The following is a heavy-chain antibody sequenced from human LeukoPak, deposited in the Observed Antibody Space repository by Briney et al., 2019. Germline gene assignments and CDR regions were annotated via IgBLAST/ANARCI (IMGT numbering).Heavy chain of an antibody. V-gene: IGHV1-2*02. CDR1: GYTFTGYY. CDR2: INPNSGGT. D-gene: IGHD2-2*01. CDR3: ARDPLGYCSSTSCLIPPGFDP. Sequence: ASVKVSCKASGYTFTGYYMHWVRQAPGQGLEWMGWINPNSGGTNYAQKFQGRVTMTRDTSISTAYMELSRLRSDDTAVYYCARDPLGYCSSTSCLIPPGFDPWGQGTLVTVSS. J-gene: IGHJ5*02.